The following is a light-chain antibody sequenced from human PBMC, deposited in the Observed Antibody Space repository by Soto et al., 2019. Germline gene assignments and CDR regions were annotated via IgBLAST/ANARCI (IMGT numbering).Light chain of an antibody. V-gene: IGKV3-20*01. CDR2: GGS. CDR1: QCLSSRY. CDR3: QQFGGSPPRT. Sequence: EIVFTRSPGTLSLSPMHRASLCCTASQCLSSRYLAWYQHKPGQAPRLLIYGGSSRATGIPDRFSASGSGTDFTLTISRLEPEDSAVYYCQQFGGSPPRTFGPGTKVDIK. J-gene: IGKJ1*01.